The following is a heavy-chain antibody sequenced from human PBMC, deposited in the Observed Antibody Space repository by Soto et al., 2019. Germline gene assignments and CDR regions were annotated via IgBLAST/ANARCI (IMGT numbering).Heavy chain of an antibody. Sequence: SETLSLTCTVSGGSIFSSYWTWIRQPPGKGLEWIGNVYYSGSTNYNPSLKSRITISVDTSKNQFSLNLSSVTAADTAVYYCASVPAASSGFDPWGQGTLVTVSS. CDR2: VYYSGST. CDR1: GGSIFSSY. V-gene: IGHV4-59*01. J-gene: IGHJ5*02. CDR3: ASVPAASSGFDP. D-gene: IGHD2-15*01.